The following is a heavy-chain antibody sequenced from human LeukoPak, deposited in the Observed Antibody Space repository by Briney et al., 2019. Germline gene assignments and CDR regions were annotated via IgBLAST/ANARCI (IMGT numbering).Heavy chain of an antibody. V-gene: IGHV1-8*03. CDR2: MNPNSGNT. Sequence: GASVKVSCKVSGYTLTELSMHWVRQAPGKGLEWMGWMNPNSGNTGYAQKFQGRVTITRNTSISTAYMELSSLRSEDTAVYYCARARSRGYSYGLGYWGQGTLVTVSS. CDR1: GYTLTELS. D-gene: IGHD5-18*01. CDR3: ARARSRGYSYGLGY. J-gene: IGHJ4*02.